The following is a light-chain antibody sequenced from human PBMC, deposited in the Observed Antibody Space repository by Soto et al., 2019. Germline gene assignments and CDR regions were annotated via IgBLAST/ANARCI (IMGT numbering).Light chain of an antibody. J-gene: IGLJ3*02. V-gene: IGLV2-8*01. CDR1: SRDVGGYNY. CDR2: EVS. CDR3: SSYAGSNNLV. Sequence: QPVLTQPPSASGSTGQSVTISCTGTSRDVGGYNYVSWYQQHPGKAPKLIISEVSKRPSGVPDRFSGSKSGNTASLSVSGLQADDEADYYCSSYAGSNNLVFGGGTKLTVL.